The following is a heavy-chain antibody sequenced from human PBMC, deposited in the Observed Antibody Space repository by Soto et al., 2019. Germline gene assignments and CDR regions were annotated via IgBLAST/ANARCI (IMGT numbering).Heavy chain of an antibody. CDR2: INPNSGGT. V-gene: IGHV1-2*02. CDR1: GYTFTGYY. D-gene: IGHD3-3*01. J-gene: IGHJ6*02. Sequence: GASVKVSCKASGYTFTGYYMHWVRQAPGQGLEWMGWINPNSGGTNYAQKFQGRVTMTRDTSISTAYMELSRLRSDDTAVYYCARGLRFLEWLPPLDVWGQGTTVTVSS. CDR3: ARGLRFLEWLPPLDV.